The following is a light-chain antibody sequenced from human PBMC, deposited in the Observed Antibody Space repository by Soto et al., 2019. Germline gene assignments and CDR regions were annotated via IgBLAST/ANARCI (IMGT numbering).Light chain of an antibody. V-gene: IGKV3-20*01. J-gene: IGKJ3*01. CDR1: QSVSSSY. Sequence: EIVLTQSPGTLSLSPGERATLSCRASQSVSSSYLAWYQQKPGQAPRLLIYGASSRATGIPDRFSGSGSGTDFTLTISRLEPEDFAVYSCQQYGSSTRTFAPGTKVDIK. CDR3: QQYGSSTRT. CDR2: GAS.